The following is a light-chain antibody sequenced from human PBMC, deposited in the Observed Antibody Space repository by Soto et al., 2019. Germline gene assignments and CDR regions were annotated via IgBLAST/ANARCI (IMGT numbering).Light chain of an antibody. CDR3: QQYNSYPYT. Sequence: DIQMTQSPSTLSASVGDRVTITCRASQSISSRLAWYQQKPGQAPKLLIYDTSTVDTGVPSRFSGSGSGTEFTLTISSLQPDDFATYYCQQYNSYPYTFGQGTKVEIK. J-gene: IGKJ2*01. V-gene: IGKV1-5*01. CDR2: DTS. CDR1: QSISSR.